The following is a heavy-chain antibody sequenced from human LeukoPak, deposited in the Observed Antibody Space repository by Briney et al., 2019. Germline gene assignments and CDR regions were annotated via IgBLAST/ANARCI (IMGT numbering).Heavy chain of an antibody. J-gene: IGHJ6*03. CDR1: GYTFTGYY. V-gene: IGHV1-2*02. CDR2: INPNSGGT. CDR3: ARDESLSMVRGVIADYYYYMDV. D-gene: IGHD3-10*01. Sequence: ASVKVSCKASGYTFTGYYMHWVRQAPGQGLEWMGWINPNSGGTNYAQKFQGRVTMTRDTSISTAYMELSRLRSDDTAVYYCARDESLSMVRGVIADYYYYMDVWGEGTTVTVSS.